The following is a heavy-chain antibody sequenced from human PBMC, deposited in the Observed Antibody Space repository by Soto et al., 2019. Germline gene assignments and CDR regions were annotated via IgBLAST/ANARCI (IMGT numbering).Heavy chain of an antibody. CDR3: VRPYYSSSWFPFAR. V-gene: IGHV3-11*01. J-gene: IGHJ5*02. Sequence: QVHLVESGGGLVKPGGSLRLSRTGSGFDFGDYYMSLIRQAPGKGLEWVSYIDSGDGTTYYTDSVKGRFTISRDNAKKTVYLQMSSLRVEDTALYYCVRPYYSSSWFPFARWGQGTLVTVSS. CDR2: IDSGDGTT. CDR1: GFDFGDYY. D-gene: IGHD6-13*01.